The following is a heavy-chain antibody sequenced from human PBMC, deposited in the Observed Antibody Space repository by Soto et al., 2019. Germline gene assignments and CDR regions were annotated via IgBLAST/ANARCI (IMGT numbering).Heavy chain of an antibody. V-gene: IGHV2-5*01. D-gene: IGHD3-10*01. CDR2: IYWNDDK. J-gene: IGHJ4*02. CDR3: AHRRGSGYYFDY. CDR1: GFSLSTSGVG. Sequence: QITLKESGPTLVKPTQTLTLTCTFSGFSLSTSGVGVGWIRQPPGKALEWLALIYWNDDKRYSPSLKSRLTITKDTSKNQVVLTMTNMDPVHTATYYCAHRRGSGYYFDYWGQGTLVTVSS.